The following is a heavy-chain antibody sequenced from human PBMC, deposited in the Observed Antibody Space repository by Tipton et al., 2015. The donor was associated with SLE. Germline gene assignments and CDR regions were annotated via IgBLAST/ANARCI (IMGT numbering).Heavy chain of an antibody. J-gene: IGHJ2*01. CDR2: IYYSGTT. CDR3: ARLGRRGGNWYFDL. CDR1: NGSINYYH. V-gene: IGHV4-59*08. D-gene: IGHD3-16*01. Sequence: TLSLTCTVSNGSINYYHWSWIRQPPGKGLEWIGWIYYSGTTNYNPSLKSRITISVDTSKNQVSLNLNSVTAADTAVYYCARLGRRGGNWYFDLWGRGTLVTVSS.